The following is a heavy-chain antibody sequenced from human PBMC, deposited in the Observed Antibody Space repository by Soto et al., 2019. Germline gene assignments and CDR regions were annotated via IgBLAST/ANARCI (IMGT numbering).Heavy chain of an antibody. CDR1: GYTFTSYG. D-gene: IGHD1-20*01. CDR2: ISAYNGNT. V-gene: IGHV1-18*01. CDR3: ARDAAIGMNDY. J-gene: IGHJ4*02. Sequence: ASVKVSCKASGYTFTSYGISWVRQAPGQGLEWMGWISAYNGNTKYAQNLQGRVTMTTDTSTSTAYMELRSLRSDDTAVYYCARDAAIGMNDYCGQGTLVTVSS.